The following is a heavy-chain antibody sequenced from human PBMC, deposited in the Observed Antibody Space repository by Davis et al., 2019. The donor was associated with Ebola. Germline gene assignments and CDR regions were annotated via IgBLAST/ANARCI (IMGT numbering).Heavy chain of an antibody. J-gene: IGHJ6*02. CDR3: ARRSYYYYGMDV. CDR1: GGSISSTGYY. CDR2: IYYSGSP. Sequence: PSETLSLTCTVSGGSISSTGYYWGWIRQPPGKGREWIGSIYYSGSPYYNPSLKSRVTISVDTSKNQFSLIFNSVTAADTAVYYCARRSYYYYGMDVWGQGTTVTVSS. V-gene: IGHV4-39*01.